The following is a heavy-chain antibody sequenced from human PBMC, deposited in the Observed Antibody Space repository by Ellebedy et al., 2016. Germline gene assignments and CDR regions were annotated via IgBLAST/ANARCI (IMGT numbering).Heavy chain of an antibody. CDR1: EFTFRSYW. D-gene: IGHD3-10*01. CDR2: IKQDGSEK. Sequence: GESLKISXAASEFTFRSYWMSWVRQAPGKGLEWVANIKQDGSEKYYVDSVKGRFTISRDNAKNSLYLQMNSLRAEDTAVYYCARERNYYGSGSTLYWGQGTLVTVSS. CDR3: ARERNYYGSGSTLY. J-gene: IGHJ4*02. V-gene: IGHV3-7*01.